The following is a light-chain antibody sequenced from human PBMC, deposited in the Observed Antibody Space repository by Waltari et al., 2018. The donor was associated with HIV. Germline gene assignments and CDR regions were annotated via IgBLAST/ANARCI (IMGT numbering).Light chain of an antibody. V-gene: IGLV1-47*01. CDR2: RNN. CDR3: ASWDDNLTSVV. Sequence: QSVLTQPPSASGTPGQRVTISCSGSSSDIGSYSVYWFQQLPGTAPKLLIYRNNQRPSEVLDRFSSSKSGTSASLAISELRYEDQADQYCASWDDNLTSVVFGRGTKLAV. CDR1: SSDIGSYS. J-gene: IGLJ2*01.